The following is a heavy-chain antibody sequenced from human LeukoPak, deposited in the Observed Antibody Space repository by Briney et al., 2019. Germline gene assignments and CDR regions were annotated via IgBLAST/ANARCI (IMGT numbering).Heavy chain of an antibody. CDR3: ARGDYSNRAGGYYGMDV. CDR1: GFTFSSYG. D-gene: IGHD4-11*01. Sequence: GGSLRFSCAASGFTFSSYGMHWVRQAPGKGLEWVAVISYDGSNKYYADSVKGRFTISRGNSKNTLYLQMNSLRAEDTAVYYCARGDYSNRAGGYYGMDVWGQGTTVTVSS. V-gene: IGHV3-30*03. J-gene: IGHJ6*02. CDR2: ISYDGSNK.